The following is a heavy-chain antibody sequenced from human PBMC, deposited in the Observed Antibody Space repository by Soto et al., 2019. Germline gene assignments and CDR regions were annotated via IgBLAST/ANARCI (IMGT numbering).Heavy chain of an antibody. D-gene: IGHD3-10*01. J-gene: IGHJ5*02. Sequence: GGSLRLSCAASGFTFSSYAMSWVRQAPGKGLEWVSAISGSGGSTYYADSVKGRFTISRDNSKNTLYLQMNSLRAEDTAVYYCAKWPLDYEYGSGINWFDPWGQGTLVTVSS. CDR3: AKWPLDYEYGSGINWFDP. CDR2: ISGSGGST. CDR1: GFTFSSYA. V-gene: IGHV3-23*01.